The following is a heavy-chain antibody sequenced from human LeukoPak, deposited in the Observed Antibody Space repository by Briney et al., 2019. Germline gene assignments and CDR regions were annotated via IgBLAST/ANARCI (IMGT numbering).Heavy chain of an antibody. Sequence: PSETLSLTCTVSGASISSYYWSWIRQPPGKGLEWIGYIFYSGSTNYNPSLKSRVTISVDTSKNQFSLKLSSMTAADTAVYYCASGPYPAAGTDHQFDYWGQGTLVTVSP. J-gene: IGHJ4*02. V-gene: IGHV4-59*01. CDR1: GASISSYY. D-gene: IGHD6-13*01. CDR2: IFYSGST. CDR3: ASGPYPAAGTDHQFDY.